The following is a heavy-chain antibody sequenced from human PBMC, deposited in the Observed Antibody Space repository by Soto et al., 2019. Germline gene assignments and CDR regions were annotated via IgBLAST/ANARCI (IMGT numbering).Heavy chain of an antibody. J-gene: IGHJ6*03. D-gene: IGHD2-2*01. CDR1: GYTLTNYG. Sequence: QVQLVQSGAEVKNPGASVKVSCKASGYTLTNYGISWVRQAPGQGLEWMGWISAYNGHANYAQKFQGRVTMTTDRPTNTAYMELRSLGSADTAEYYCARDGYCRSTACYGGYYYMDVWGKGTTVTVSS. CDR3: ARDGYCRSTACYGGYYYMDV. CDR2: ISAYNGHA. V-gene: IGHV1-18*01.